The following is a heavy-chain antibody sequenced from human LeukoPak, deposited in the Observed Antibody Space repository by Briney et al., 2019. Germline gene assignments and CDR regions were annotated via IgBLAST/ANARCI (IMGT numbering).Heavy chain of an antibody. V-gene: IGHV3-30*04. CDR3: ARGSSGWYFDY. CDR1: GFTFSSYA. D-gene: IGHD6-19*01. Sequence: GGSLRLSRAASGFTFSSYAMHWVRQAPGKGLEWVAVISYDGSNKYYADSVKGRFTISRDNSKNTLYLQMNSLRAEDTAVYYCARGSSGWYFDYWGQGTLVTVSS. CDR2: ISYDGSNK. J-gene: IGHJ4*02.